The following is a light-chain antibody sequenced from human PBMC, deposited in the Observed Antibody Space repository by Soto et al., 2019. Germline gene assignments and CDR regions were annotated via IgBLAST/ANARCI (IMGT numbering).Light chain of an antibody. CDR3: QKYNNWPFMYT. CDR1: QSVSSN. V-gene: IGKV3-15*01. J-gene: IGKJ2*01. Sequence: EIVMTQSPATLSVSPGERATLSCRASQSVSSNLAWYQQKPGQAPRLLIYGASTRATGIPARFSGSGSGTEFTLTISSLQSEDFAVYYCQKYNNWPFMYTFGQGTKLEIK. CDR2: GAS.